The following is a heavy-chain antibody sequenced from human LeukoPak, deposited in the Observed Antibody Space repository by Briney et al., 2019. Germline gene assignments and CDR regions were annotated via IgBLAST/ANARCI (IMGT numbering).Heavy chain of an antibody. D-gene: IGHD6-19*01. CDR2: IYTSGST. CDR3: ARVIAVADTYGYYYYGMDV. J-gene: IGHJ6*02. Sequence: SEPLSLTCTVSGGSISSYYWSWIRQPAGKGLEWIGRIYTSGSTNYNPSLKSRVTMSVDTSKNQFSLKLSSVTAADTAVYYCARVIAVADTYGYYYYGMDVWGQGTTVTVSS. V-gene: IGHV4-4*07. CDR1: GGSISSYY.